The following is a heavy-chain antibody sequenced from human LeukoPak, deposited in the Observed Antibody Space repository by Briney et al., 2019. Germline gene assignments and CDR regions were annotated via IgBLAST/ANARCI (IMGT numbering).Heavy chain of an antibody. J-gene: IGHJ5*02. Sequence: ASVKVSCKASGYTFTSYYMHWVRQAPGQGLEWMGWSSGYDGNTNYAQKLQGRVTMTTDTSTSTAYMELRSLRSDDTAVYYCARTSGTYNWFGPWGQGTLVTVSS. CDR1: GYTFTSYY. V-gene: IGHV1-18*04. CDR2: SSGYDGNT. CDR3: ARTSGTYNWFGP. D-gene: IGHD3-3*01.